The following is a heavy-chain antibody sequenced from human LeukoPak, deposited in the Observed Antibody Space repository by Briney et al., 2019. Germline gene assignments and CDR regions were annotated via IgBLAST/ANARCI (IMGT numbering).Heavy chain of an antibody. CDR3: AKDSSATFYSDHSFDY. CDR2: IRSDGSNT. D-gene: IGHD4-11*01. V-gene: IGHV3-30*02. CDR1: GFTFSIYV. J-gene: IGHJ4*02. Sequence: GGSLRLSCAASGFTFSIYVMHWVRQAPGKGLEWVAFIRSDGSNTYYADSVKGRFTISRDNSKNTLYLQMKSLRSDDTAVYYCAKDSSATFYSDHSFDYWGQGTPVIVSS.